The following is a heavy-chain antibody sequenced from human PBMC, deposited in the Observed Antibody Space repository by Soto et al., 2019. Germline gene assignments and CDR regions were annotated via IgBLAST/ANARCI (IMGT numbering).Heavy chain of an antibody. CDR2: ISGSGGST. J-gene: IGHJ3*02. Sequence: EVQLLESGGGLVQPGGSLRLSCAASGFTFSSYAMSWVRQAPGKGLEWVSAISGSGGSTYYADSVKGRFTISRDNSKNTLYPQMNSLRAEDTAVYYCATLPPYGDPGRHDAFDIWGQGTMVTVSS. CDR3: ATLPPYGDPGRHDAFDI. D-gene: IGHD4-17*01. CDR1: GFTFSSYA. V-gene: IGHV3-23*01.